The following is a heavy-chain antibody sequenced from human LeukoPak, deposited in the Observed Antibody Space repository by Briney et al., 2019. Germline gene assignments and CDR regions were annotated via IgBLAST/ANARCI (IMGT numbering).Heavy chain of an antibody. CDR3: ARQALLQGSATYFDY. CDR1: GYSISSGYY. CDR2: IYHSGST. V-gene: IGHV4-38-2*01. Sequence: SETLSLTCAVSGYSISSGYYWGWIRQPPGKGLEYIGSIYHSGSTYYNPSLKSRVTISVDTSKNQFSLKLSSVTAADTAVYYCARQALLQGSATYFDYWCQGTLVTVSS. D-gene: IGHD2-15*01. J-gene: IGHJ4*02.